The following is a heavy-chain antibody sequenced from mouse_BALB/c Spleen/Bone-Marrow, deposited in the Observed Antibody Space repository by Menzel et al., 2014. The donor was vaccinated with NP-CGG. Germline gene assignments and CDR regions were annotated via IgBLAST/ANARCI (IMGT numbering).Heavy chain of an antibody. D-gene: IGHD2-1*01. V-gene: IGHV1S135*01. CDR1: GYAFTSYN. CDR2: IAPYNGDT. CDR3: ASCGNYEAWFAY. J-gene: IGHJ3*01. Sequence: EVKLVESGPELVKPGASVKVSCKASGYAFTSYNIYWVKQSHGKSLEWIGYIAPYNGDTNYNQKFKVKATLTVDKSSSTAYMHHNSLTSEDSAVFYCASCGNYEAWFAYWGQGTLVTVSA.